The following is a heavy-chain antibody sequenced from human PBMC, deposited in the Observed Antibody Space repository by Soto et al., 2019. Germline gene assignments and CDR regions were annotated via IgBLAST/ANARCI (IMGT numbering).Heavy chain of an antibody. V-gene: IGHV1-46*01. Sequence: ASVKVSCKASGYTFSSYYIHWVRQAPGQGLEWIGIINPNGGRTNYAQNFKGRVTMTRDKSTGTAYMELSGLRSEDTAVYYCARHYGDDYWGQGTLVTVSS. D-gene: IGHD4-17*01. CDR1: GYTFSSYY. CDR2: INPNGGRT. CDR3: ARHYGDDY. J-gene: IGHJ4*02.